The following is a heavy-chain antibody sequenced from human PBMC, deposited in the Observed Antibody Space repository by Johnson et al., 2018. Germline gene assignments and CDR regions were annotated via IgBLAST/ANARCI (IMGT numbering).Heavy chain of an antibody. D-gene: IGHD2-15*01. CDR1: GFTFHNYA. J-gene: IGHJ6*03. Sequence: VQLVEAGGGLIEPGGTLRLSCAISGFTFHNYAMHWVRQAPGKGLEWVLGITVQNCETAYADSVKGRFTISRDSDKTSLYLQMNSLREEDTALYYCATSGGGHGWVMDVWGKGTTVTVSS. CDR2: ITVQNCET. CDR3: ATSGGGHGWVMDV. V-gene: IGHV3-9*01.